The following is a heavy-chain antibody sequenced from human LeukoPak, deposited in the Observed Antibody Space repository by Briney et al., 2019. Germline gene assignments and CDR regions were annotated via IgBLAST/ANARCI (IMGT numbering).Heavy chain of an antibody. Sequence: GGSLRLSCAASGFTFSRYAMSWVRQAPGKGLEWVSVISGSGGSTYYADSVKGRFTISRDNSKNTLYLQMNSLRAEDTAVYYCAKHKESYGDSCFDDYWGQGTLVTVSP. CDR1: GFTFSRYA. CDR3: AKHKESYGDSCFDDY. D-gene: IGHD4-17*01. V-gene: IGHV3-23*01. J-gene: IGHJ4*02. CDR2: ISGSGGST.